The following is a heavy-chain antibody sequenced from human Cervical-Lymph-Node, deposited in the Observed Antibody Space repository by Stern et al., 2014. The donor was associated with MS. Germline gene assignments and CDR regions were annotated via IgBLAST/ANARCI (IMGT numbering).Heavy chain of an antibody. CDR1: GGSITSYY. D-gene: IGHD2-8*01. CDR2: IHYSGST. V-gene: IGHV4-59*01. Sequence: QLQLQESGPGLVKPSESLSLTCPVSGGSITSYYCSWIRKSPGKGLDWMGYIHYSGSTAYNPSLKSRVTISVDSSKNQFALRLSSATAADTAVYYCARGRMYHFDSWGQGTLVTVSS. CDR3: ARGRMYHFDS. J-gene: IGHJ4*02.